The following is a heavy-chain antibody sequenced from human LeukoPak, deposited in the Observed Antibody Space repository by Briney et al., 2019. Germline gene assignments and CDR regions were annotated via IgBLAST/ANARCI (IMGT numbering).Heavy chain of an antibody. CDR1: GDSVSSNSAP. Sequence: SQTLSLTCAISGDSVSSNSAPWNWIRQSPSRGLEWLGKTYYRSNWYSDYAVSVKSRITINPDTSKNHYSLQLNSVTPEDTAVYYRARGYYGMAVWGQGTTVTVSS. CDR3: ARGYYGMAV. J-gene: IGHJ6*02. V-gene: IGHV6-1*01. CDR2: TYYRSNWYS.